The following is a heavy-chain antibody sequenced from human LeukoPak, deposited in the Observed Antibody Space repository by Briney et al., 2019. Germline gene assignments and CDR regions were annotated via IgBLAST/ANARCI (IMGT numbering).Heavy chain of an antibody. V-gene: IGHV1-3*01. CDR2: INADNGNT. J-gene: IGHJ4*02. D-gene: IGHD3-22*01. Sequence: RASVKVSCKASGYTFTSYTMHWVRQAPGQRLEWMGWINADNGNTKYSQKFQGRVTITRDTSASRAYMELSSLRSEDTAVYYCAGTYYYDSSGYYPAFDYWGQGTLVTVSS. CDR3: AGTYYYDSSGYYPAFDY. CDR1: GYTFTSYT.